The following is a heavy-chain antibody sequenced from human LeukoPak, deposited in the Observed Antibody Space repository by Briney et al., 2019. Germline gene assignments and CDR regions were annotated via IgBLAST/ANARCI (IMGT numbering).Heavy chain of an antibody. CDR3: AKDLAYYDFWSGYPGYAFDI. V-gene: IGHV3-33*06. CDR1: GFTFSSYG. CDR2: IWYDGSNK. Sequence: GGSLRLSCAASGFTFSSYGMHWVRQAPGKGLEWVAVIWYDGSNKYYADSVKGRFTISRGNSKNTLYLQMNSLRAEDTAVYYCAKDLAYYDFWSGYPGYAFDIWGQGTMVTVSS. J-gene: IGHJ3*02. D-gene: IGHD3-3*01.